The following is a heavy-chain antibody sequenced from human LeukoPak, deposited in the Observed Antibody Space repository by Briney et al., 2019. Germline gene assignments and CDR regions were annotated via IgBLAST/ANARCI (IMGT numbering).Heavy chain of an antibody. Sequence: PSETLSLTCTVSGGSISSYYWSWIRQPAGKGLEWIGRIYTGGSTNYNPSLKSRVTMSVDTSKNQFSLKLSSVTAADTAVYYCVRGTVTSYYYYGMDVWGQGTTVTVSS. J-gene: IGHJ6*02. CDR2: IYTGGST. V-gene: IGHV4-4*07. CDR1: GGSISSYY. D-gene: IGHD4-17*01. CDR3: VRGTVTSYYYYGMDV.